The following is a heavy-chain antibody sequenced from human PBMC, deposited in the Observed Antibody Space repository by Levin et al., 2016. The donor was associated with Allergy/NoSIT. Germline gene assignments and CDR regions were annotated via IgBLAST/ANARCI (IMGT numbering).Heavy chain of an antibody. CDR3: AREDPTGSYNY. J-gene: IGHJ4*02. Sequence: SETLSLTCTVSGGSINSYYWTWIRQPPGKGLEWIGYIYYSGSTSYNPSLKSRVTMSVDTSKNQFSLKLSSVTAADTAVYYCAREDPTGSYNYWGQGTLVTVSS. CDR1: GGSINSYY. CDR2: IYYSGST. V-gene: IGHV4-59*01. D-gene: IGHD1-26*01.